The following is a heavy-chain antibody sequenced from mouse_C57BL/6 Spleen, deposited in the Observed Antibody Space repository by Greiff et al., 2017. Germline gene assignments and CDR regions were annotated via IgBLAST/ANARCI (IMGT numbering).Heavy chain of an antibody. CDR3: ARENRYYAMDY. CDR1: GFTFSSCG. CDR2: MSSCGSYT. J-gene: IGHJ4*01. Sequence: EVQVVESGGDLVKPGGSLTLSCAVSGFTFSSCGMSWVRQTPDKRLVWVATMSSCGSYTYYPDSVKGRFSISRDNAKNTLYLQMSSLESADTAMYYCARENRYYAMDYWGQGTSVTVSS. V-gene: IGHV5-6*01.